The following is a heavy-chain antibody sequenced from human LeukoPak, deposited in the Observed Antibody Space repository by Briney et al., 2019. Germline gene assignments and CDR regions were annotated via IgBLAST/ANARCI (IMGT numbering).Heavy chain of an antibody. Sequence: SVKVSCKASGGTFSSYAISWVRHAPGQGLEWMGGIIPIFGTANYAQKFQGRVTITADESTSTAYMELSSLRSEDTAVYYCARDTRYPYYYDSSGFDAFDIWGQGTMVTVSS. CDR3: ARDTRYPYYYDSSGFDAFDI. D-gene: IGHD3-22*01. CDR2: IIPIFGTA. V-gene: IGHV1-69*13. J-gene: IGHJ3*02. CDR1: GGTFSSYA.